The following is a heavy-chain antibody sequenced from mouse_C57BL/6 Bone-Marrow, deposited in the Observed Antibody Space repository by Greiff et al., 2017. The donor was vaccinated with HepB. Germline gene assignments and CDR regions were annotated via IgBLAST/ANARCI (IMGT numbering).Heavy chain of an antibody. Sequence: VQLQQSGPELVKPGASVKISCKASGYTFTDYYMNWVKQSHGKSLEWIGDINPNNGGTSYNQKFKGKATLTVDKSSSTAYMELSSLTNEDSAVYYCTRDSSYYGSRFAYWGQGTLVTVSA. J-gene: IGHJ3*01. D-gene: IGHD1-1*01. CDR2: INPNNGGT. CDR3: TRDSSYYGSRFAY. V-gene: IGHV1-26*01. CDR1: GYTFTDYY.